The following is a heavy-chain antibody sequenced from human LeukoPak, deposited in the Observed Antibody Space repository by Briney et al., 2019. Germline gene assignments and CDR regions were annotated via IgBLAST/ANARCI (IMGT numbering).Heavy chain of an antibody. D-gene: IGHD5-18*01. J-gene: IGHJ4*02. Sequence: ASVKVSSKASGRTFSSNAISWVRQAPGQGLEWMGGIIPIFGTANYAQKFQGRVTITADESTSTAYMELSSLRSEDTAVYFCASDFTAMAEGGHFDYWGQGTLVTVSS. CDR2: IIPIFGTA. CDR1: GRTFSSNA. V-gene: IGHV1-69*13. CDR3: ASDFTAMAEGGHFDY.